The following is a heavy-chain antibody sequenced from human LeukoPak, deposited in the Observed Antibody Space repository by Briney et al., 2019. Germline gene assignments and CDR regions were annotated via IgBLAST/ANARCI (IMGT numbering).Heavy chain of an antibody. J-gene: IGHJ4*02. V-gene: IGHV3-23*01. CDR2: LRGNDET. Sequence: GVSLRPSCAASGISFRNYAMSWVRQAPARGPEWVSSLRGNDETFYADSVKGRFTLSRDDSRNTVYLQLNNLRVEDTAIYYCARASWVSDPDAVRWGQGTQVTVSS. D-gene: IGHD3-10*01. CDR1: GISFRNYA. CDR3: ARASWVSDPDAVR.